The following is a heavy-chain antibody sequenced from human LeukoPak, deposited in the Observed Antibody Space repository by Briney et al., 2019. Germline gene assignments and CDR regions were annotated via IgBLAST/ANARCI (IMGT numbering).Heavy chain of an antibody. CDR2: IHYSGST. CDR1: GGSIGSFY. V-gene: IGHV4-59*01. CDR3: ARDEGRGAFEI. J-gene: IGHJ3*02. Sequence: SETLSLTCTVSGGSIGSFYWSWIRQPPGKGLEWIGYIHYSGSTNYNTSLKSRVTISVDTSKNQFSLKLSSVTAADTAVYYCARDEGRGAFEIWGQGTMVTVSS.